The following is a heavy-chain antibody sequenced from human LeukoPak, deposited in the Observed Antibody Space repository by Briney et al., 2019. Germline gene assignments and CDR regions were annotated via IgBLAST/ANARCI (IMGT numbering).Heavy chain of an antibody. CDR2: IYYSGST. CDR1: GGSISSSSYY. V-gene: IGHV4-39*01. D-gene: IGHD5-12*01. CDR3: ARQDYSGYVQYYFDY. J-gene: IGHJ4*02. Sequence: PSETLSLTCTVSGGSISSSSYYWGWIRQPPGKGLEWIGSIYYSGSTYYNPSLKSRVTISVDTSKDQFSLKLSSVTAADTAVYYCARQDYSGYVQYYFDYWGQGTLVTVSS.